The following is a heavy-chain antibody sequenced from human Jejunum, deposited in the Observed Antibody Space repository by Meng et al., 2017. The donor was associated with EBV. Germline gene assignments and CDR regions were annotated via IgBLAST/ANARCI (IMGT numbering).Heavy chain of an antibody. CDR2: TFYRSMWYN. V-gene: IGHV6-1*01. J-gene: IGHJ4*02. D-gene: IGHD1-1*01. CDR3: TRESTTGCVDY. Sequence: QGQLQQPVPGLVKPSQTRSLTCAISGDSVFSNSAAWNWFRQSPSRGLEWLGRTFYRSMWYNHYAPSVESRITINADTSKNQFSLQLNSVTPEDTAVYYCTRESTTGCVDYWGQGTLVTVSS. CDR1: GDSVFSNSAA.